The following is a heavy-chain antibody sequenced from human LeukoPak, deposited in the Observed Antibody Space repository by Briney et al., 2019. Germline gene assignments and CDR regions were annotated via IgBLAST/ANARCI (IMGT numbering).Heavy chain of an antibody. Sequence: AETLSLTCTVSGGSISSYYWSWIRQPPGKGLECIGYIYYSGSTNYNPSLKSRVTISVDTSKNQFSLKLSSVTAADTAVYYCARVSHYYDSSGYYPFDYWGQGTLVTVSS. CDR1: GGSISSYY. V-gene: IGHV4-59*08. D-gene: IGHD3-22*01. J-gene: IGHJ4*02. CDR3: ARVSHYYDSSGYYPFDY. CDR2: IYYSGST.